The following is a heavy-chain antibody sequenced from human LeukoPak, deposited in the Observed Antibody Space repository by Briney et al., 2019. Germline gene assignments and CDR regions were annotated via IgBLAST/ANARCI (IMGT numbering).Heavy chain of an antibody. Sequence: GXXFTXYGMSXVRQAPGQGLEWMGGISAYNGKTNYAQKLQGRVTMTTDTSTSTAYMELRSLRSDDTAVYYCAREWDTALGYWGQGTLVTVSS. CDR2: ISAYNGKT. V-gene: IGHV1-18*04. J-gene: IGHJ4*02. D-gene: IGHD5-18*01. CDR1: GXXFTXYG. CDR3: AREWDTALGY.